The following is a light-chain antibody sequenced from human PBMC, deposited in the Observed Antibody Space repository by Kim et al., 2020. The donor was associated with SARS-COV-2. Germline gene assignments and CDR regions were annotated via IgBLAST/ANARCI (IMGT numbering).Light chain of an antibody. CDR1: GSAVGGYNY. J-gene: IGLJ1*01. Sequence: GQSINISCTGTGSAVGGYNYVSWYQQHPGKAPKLMIYDVSNRPSGVSNRFSGSKSGNTASLTISGLQAEDEDDYNCSSYTRSSTLVFGTGTKVTVL. CDR3: SSYTRSSTLV. V-gene: IGLV2-14*03. CDR2: DVS.